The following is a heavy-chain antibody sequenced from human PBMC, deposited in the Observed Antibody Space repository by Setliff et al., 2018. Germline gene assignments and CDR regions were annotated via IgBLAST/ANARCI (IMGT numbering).Heavy chain of an antibody. CDR1: GFTFSNAW. CDR3: TTILMITFGGVIVNRFDY. V-gene: IGHV3-15*01. D-gene: IGHD3-16*02. Sequence: GGSLRLSCAASGFTFSNAWMSWVRQAPGKGLEWVGRIKSKTDGGTTDYAAPVKGRFTISRDDSKNTLYLQMNSLKTEDTAVYYCTTILMITFGGVIVNRFDYWVQGTLVTVAS. CDR2: IKSKTDGGTT. J-gene: IGHJ4*02.